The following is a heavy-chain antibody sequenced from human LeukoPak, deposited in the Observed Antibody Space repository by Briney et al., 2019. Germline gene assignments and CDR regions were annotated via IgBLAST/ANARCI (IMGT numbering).Heavy chain of an antibody. Sequence: PGGSLRLSCAASGFTFSNYAMSWVRQAPEKGLEWVSGISGSGGSTYYADSVKGRFTISRDNSKNTLYLQMNSLRAEDTAVYYCAKGGASSWHEFDYWGQGTLVTVSS. J-gene: IGHJ4*02. V-gene: IGHV3-23*01. CDR3: AKGGASSWHEFDY. D-gene: IGHD6-13*01. CDR2: ISGSGGST. CDR1: GFTFSNYA.